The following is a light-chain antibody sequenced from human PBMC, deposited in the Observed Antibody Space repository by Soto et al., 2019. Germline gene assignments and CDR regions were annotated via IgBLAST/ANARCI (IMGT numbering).Light chain of an antibody. J-gene: IGLJ2*01. V-gene: IGLV2-14*01. CDR1: SSDVGGYNY. Sequence: QSVLTQPASVSGSPGQSITISCTGTSSDVGGYNYVSWYQQHPGKAPKLIIYDVSNRPSGVSNRCSGSKSGNTASLTISGLQAEYEADYYCSSYTSSSTYVVFGGGTKLNVL. CDR2: DVS. CDR3: SSYTSSSTYVV.